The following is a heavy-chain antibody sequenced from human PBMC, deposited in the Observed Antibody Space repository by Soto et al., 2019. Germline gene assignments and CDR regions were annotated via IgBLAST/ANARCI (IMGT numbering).Heavy chain of an antibody. V-gene: IGHV3-74*03. D-gene: IGHD3-9*01. CDR3: ARGFEAYYYYYGMDF. CDR2: ISYDGTET. Sequence: PGGSLRLSCAASGFTFSGYWMHWVRQAPGKGLVWVSHISYDGTETTYADSVKGRFTISRDNPKSTLYLQMNSVRAEDTGVYYCARGFEAYYYYYGMDFWGQGTTVTVSS. J-gene: IGHJ6*02. CDR1: GFTFSGYW.